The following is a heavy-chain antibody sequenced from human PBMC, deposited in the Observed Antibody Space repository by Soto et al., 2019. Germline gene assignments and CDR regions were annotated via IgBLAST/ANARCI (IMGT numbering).Heavy chain of an antibody. J-gene: IGHJ6*02. CDR1: GGTFSSYT. V-gene: IGHV1-69*04. CDR3: AKDHQSWNYVYYYYGMDV. CDR2: IIPILGIA. D-gene: IGHD1-7*01. Sequence: SVKVSCKASGGTFSSYTISWVRQAPGQGLEWMGRIIPILGIANYAQKFQGRVTITADKSTSTAYMELSSLRSEDTAVYYCAKDHQSWNYVYYYYGMDVWGQGTTVTVSS.